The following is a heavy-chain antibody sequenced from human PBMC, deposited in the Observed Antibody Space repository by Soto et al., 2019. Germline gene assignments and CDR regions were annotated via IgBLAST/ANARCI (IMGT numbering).Heavy chain of an antibody. CDR1: GFTFSSYG. J-gene: IGHJ6*02. CDR3: AILGEQDV. Sequence: QVQLVESGGGVVQPGRSLRLSCAASGFTFSSYGMHWVRQAPGKGPEWVAVISYDGSNKYYADSVKGRFTISRDNSKNTLYLQMNSLRAEDTAVYYCAILGEQDVWGQGTTVTVSS. CDR2: ISYDGSNK. V-gene: IGHV3-30*03. D-gene: IGHD3-10*01.